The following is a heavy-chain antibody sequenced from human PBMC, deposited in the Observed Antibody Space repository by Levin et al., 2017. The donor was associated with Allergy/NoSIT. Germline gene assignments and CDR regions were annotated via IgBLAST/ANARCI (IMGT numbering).Heavy chain of an antibody. CDR2: ISGSGGST. Sequence: GGSLRLSCAASGFTFSSYAMSWVRQAPGKGLEWVSAISGSGGSTYYADSVKGRFTISRDNSKNTLYLQMNSLRAEDTALYYCAIGSRGGLSEYFQHWGQGTLVTVSS. CDR1: GFTFSSYA. CDR3: AIGSRGGLSEYFQH. D-gene: IGHD2-15*01. V-gene: IGHV3-23*01. J-gene: IGHJ1*01.